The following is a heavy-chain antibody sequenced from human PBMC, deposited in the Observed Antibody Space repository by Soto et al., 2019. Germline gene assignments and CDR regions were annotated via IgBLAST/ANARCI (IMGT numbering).Heavy chain of an antibody. CDR2: IIPIFGTA. Sequence: RASVKVSCKASGGTFSSYAISWVRQAPGQGLEWMGGIIPIFGTANYAQKFQGRVTITADESTSTAYMELSSLRSEDTAVYYCARDPGRRPGYFDYWGQGTLVTVSS. CDR3: ARDPGRRPGYFDY. CDR1: GGTFSSYA. D-gene: IGHD1-1*01. V-gene: IGHV1-69*13. J-gene: IGHJ4*02.